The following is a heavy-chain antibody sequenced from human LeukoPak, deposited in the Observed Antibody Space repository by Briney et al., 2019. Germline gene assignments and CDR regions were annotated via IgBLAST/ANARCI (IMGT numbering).Heavy chain of an antibody. D-gene: IGHD3-22*01. CDR3: AKGLARFGIVVVGDAFDI. V-gene: IGHV3-30*18. Sequence: GGSLRLSCAASGFTFNNYGIHWVRQAPGKGLEWVAVTSYDGSDNYYADSVKGRFTISRDNSKNTLYLQMNSLRTEDTAVYYCAKGLARFGIVVVGDAFDIWGQGTMVTVSS. CDR2: TSYDGSDN. CDR1: GFTFNNYG. J-gene: IGHJ3*02.